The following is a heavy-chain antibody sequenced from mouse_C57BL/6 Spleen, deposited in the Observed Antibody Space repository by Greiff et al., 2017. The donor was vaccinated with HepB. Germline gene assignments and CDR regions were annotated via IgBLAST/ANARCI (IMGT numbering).Heavy chain of an antibody. V-gene: IGHV1-50*01. D-gene: IGHD2-4*01. CDR1: GYTFTSYW. CDR2: IDPSDSYT. Sequence: VQLQQPGAELVKPGASVKLSCKASGYTFTSYWMQWVKQRPGQGLEWIGEIDPSDSYTNYNQKVKGKATLTVDTYSSTAYMQLSSLTSEDSAVYYCARSNYDYDGGVYFDYWGQGTTLTVSS. J-gene: IGHJ2*01. CDR3: ARSNYDYDGGVYFDY.